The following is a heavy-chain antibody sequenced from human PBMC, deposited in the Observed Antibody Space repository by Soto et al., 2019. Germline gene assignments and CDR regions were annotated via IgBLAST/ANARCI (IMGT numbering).Heavy chain of an antibody. CDR2: INPSGGST. D-gene: IGHD5-12*01. V-gene: IGHV1-46*03. Sequence: QVQLVQSGAEVKKPGASVKVSCKASGYTFTSYYMHWVRQAPGQGLEWMGIINPSGGSTSYAQKFQGRVTMTRDTSTNTVYMELSSLRSEDTAVYYCARDGGVIVATILSHDAFDIWGQGTMVTVSS. CDR1: GYTFTSYY. CDR3: ARDGGVIVATILSHDAFDI. J-gene: IGHJ3*02.